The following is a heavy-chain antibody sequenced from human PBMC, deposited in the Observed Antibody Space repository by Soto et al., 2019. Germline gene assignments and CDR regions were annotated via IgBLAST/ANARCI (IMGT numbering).Heavy chain of an antibody. CDR2: IYYSGST. V-gene: IGHV4-39*01. Sequence: SETLSLTCTVSGGSISSSSYYWGWIRQPPGKGLEWIGSIYYSGSTYYNPSLKSRVTISVDTSKNQFSLKLSSVTAADTAVYYCARHLVYYDFWSGQKPQANWFDPWGQGTLVTVSS. CDR3: ARHLVYYDFWSGQKPQANWFDP. CDR1: GGSISSSSYY. D-gene: IGHD3-3*01. J-gene: IGHJ5*02.